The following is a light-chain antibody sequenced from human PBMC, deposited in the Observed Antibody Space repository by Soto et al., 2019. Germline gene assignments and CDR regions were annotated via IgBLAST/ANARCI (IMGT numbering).Light chain of an antibody. CDR3: QQYNNWPWT. CDR1: QRGSSN. V-gene: IGKV3-15*01. J-gene: IGKJ1*01. Sequence: EIVMTQSPAAPSVSPGDRATLSCSASQRGSSNSAWYQQKPGQAPRLLIYGASTRATGIPPRFSGSGSGTESTLTTTGPQSEDCAVDYCQQYNNWPWTSGKGTKVYIK. CDR2: GAS.